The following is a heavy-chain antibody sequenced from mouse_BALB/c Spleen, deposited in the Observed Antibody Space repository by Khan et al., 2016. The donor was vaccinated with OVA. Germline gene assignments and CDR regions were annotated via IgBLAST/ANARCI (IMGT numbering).Heavy chain of an antibody. CDR2: IDPENGDT. D-gene: IGHD2-3*01. CDR3: AGDGYSPWFAY. CDR1: GFNIKDYY. Sequence: VQLQQSGAELVRPGTLVRLSCKASGFNIKDYYMHWVKQRPEQGLVWIGRIDPENGDTIYDPKFQGKASLTSDTSSNTAYLQLSSLTSEDTAVYYCAGDGYSPWFAYWGQGTLVTVSA. V-gene: IGHV14-1*02. J-gene: IGHJ3*01.